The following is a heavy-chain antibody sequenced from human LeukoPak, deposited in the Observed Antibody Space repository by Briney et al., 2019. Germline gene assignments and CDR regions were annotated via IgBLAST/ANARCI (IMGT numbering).Heavy chain of an antibody. Sequence: GGSLRLSCAASGFTFSSYAMHWVRQAPGKGLEWVAVISYDGSNKYYADSVKGRFTISRDNSKNTLYLQMNSLRAEDTAVYYCARDGGTSGFQHWGQGTLVTVSS. J-gene: IGHJ1*01. CDR3: ARDGGTSGFQH. CDR1: GFTFSSYA. V-gene: IGHV3-30-3*01. CDR2: ISYDGSNK. D-gene: IGHD3-16*01.